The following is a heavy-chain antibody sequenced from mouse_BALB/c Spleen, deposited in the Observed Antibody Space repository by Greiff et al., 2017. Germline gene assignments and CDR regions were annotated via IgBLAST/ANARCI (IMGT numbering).Heavy chain of an antibody. CDR3: ADHYCGSRVFAY. CDR2: IYPGDGDT. Sequence: VQLQQSGAELVRPGSSVKISCKASGYAFSSYWMNWVKQRPGQGLEWIGQIYPGDGDTNYNGKFKGKATLTADKSSSTAYMQLSSLTSEDSAVYFCADHYCGSRVFAYWGQGTLVTVSA. CDR1: GYAFSSYW. V-gene: IGHV1-80*01. D-gene: IGHD1-1*01. J-gene: IGHJ3*01.